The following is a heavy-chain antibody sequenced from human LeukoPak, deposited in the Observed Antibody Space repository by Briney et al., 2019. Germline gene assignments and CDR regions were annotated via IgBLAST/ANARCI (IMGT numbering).Heavy chain of an antibody. CDR3: AKEGDGYAYYFDY. Sequence: PGGSLRLSCAASGFTFSSYEMNWVRQAPGKGLEWISYITSSGTTIYYSESVKGRFTISRDNGKNSLYLQMNSLRTEDTALYYCAKEGDGYAYYFDYWGQGTLVTVSS. CDR1: GFTFSSYE. D-gene: IGHD5-24*01. V-gene: IGHV3-48*03. J-gene: IGHJ4*02. CDR2: ITSSGTTI.